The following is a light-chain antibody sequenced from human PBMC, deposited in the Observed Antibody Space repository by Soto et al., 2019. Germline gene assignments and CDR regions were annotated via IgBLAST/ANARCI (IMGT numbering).Light chain of an antibody. CDR1: QSLSYW. CDR2: NAS. V-gene: IGKV1-5*03. J-gene: IGKJ2*01. Sequence: DIQMTQSPSTLSASVGDTVTITCRASQSLSYWLAWYQQKPGQAPKLLIHNASTLESGVPSRFSGSGSGTEFTLTISSLQPDDFATLYCQQYDRFPYTFGQGTKLEIK. CDR3: QQYDRFPYT.